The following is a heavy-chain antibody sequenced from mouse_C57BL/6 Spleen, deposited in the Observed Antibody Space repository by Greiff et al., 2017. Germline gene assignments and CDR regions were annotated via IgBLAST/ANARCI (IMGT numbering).Heavy chain of an antibody. CDR1: GFTFSSYG. V-gene: IGHV5-6*02. J-gene: IGHJ3*01. Sequence: EVKLVESGGDLVKPGGSLKLSCAASGFTFSSYGMSWVRQTPDKRLEWVATISSGGSYTYYPDSVKGRFTISRDNAKNTLYLQMSSLKSEDTAMYYCARQTDYDYTWFAYWGQGTLVTVSA. D-gene: IGHD2-4*01. CDR2: ISSGGSYT. CDR3: ARQTDYDYTWFAY.